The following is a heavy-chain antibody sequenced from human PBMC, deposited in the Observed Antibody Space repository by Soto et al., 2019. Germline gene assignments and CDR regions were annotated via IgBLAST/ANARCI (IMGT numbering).Heavy chain of an antibody. CDR3: ARGGITIFGVVPYYYGMDV. J-gene: IGHJ6*02. CDR2: INPSGGST. D-gene: IGHD3-3*01. CDR1: GYTFTSYY. V-gene: IGHV1-46*01. Sequence: VKVSCKASGYTFTSYYMHWVRQAPGQGLEWMGIINPSGGSTSYAQKFQGRVTMTRDTSTSTVYMELSSLRSEDTAVYYCARGGITIFGVVPYYYGMDVWGQGTTVTVSS.